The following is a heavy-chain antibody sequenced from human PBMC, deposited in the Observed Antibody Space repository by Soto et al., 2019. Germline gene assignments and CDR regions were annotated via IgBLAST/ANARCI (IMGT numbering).Heavy chain of an antibody. V-gene: IGHV3-33*01. CDR1: GFSFSSYG. Sequence: QVQLVESGGGVVQPGRSLRLSCVASGFSFSSYGMHWVRQAPGKGLEWVANIWFDGSKKYYADSVKGRFTISRDNSKNTVNVQMNSLRGDDTAVYYCARADGSGWYLENWGQGSLVTVSS. CDR3: ARADGSGWYLEN. D-gene: IGHD6-19*01. J-gene: IGHJ4*02. CDR2: IWFDGSKK.